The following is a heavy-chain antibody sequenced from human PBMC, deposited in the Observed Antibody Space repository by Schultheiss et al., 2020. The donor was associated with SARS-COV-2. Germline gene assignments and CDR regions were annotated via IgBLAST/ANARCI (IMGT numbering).Heavy chain of an antibody. CDR1: GYTFTSYG. V-gene: IGHV1-18*01. Sequence: ASVKVSCKASGYTFTSYGISWVRQAPGQGLEWMAWINTYNGNTNYAQKIKDRVTMTTDTSTNTAYMELRSLRSDDTAVYYCARQSYVRGFHRADDAYDIWGQGTMVTVSS. CDR3: ARQSYVRGFHRADDAYDI. CDR2: INTYNGNT. D-gene: IGHD3-16*01. J-gene: IGHJ3*02.